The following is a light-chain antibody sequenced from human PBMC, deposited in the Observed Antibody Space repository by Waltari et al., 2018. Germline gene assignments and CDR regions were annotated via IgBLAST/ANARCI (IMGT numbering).Light chain of an antibody. CDR3: CSYGGGTTFVV. Sequence: QSALPQPASVSGSPGQSITISCTGTTRDIGNFKLVSGYQQHPGKVPKLMIYEVSERPSGVSNRFSGSKSGNTASLTISGLQAEDEADYYCCSYGGGTTFVVFGGGTKLTVL. CDR1: TRDIGNFKL. CDR2: EVS. V-gene: IGLV2-23*02. J-gene: IGLJ2*01.